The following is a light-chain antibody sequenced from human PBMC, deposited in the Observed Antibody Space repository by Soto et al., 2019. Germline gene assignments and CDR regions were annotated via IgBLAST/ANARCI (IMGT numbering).Light chain of an antibody. V-gene: IGKV3-15*01. CDR3: QQYNNWPLT. CDR2: GAS. CDR1: QSVSSN. Sequence: ERVMTQSPATLSVSPGERATLSCRASQSVSSNLAWYQQKPGQAPRLLIYGASNRANGIPARFSASGSETEFTLTISSLQSEDFAVYYCQQYNNWPLTFGGGTKVEIK. J-gene: IGKJ4*01.